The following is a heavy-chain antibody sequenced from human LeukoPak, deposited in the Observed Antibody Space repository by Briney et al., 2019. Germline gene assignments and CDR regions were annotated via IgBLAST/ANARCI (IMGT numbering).Heavy chain of an antibody. CDR2: IYYSGST. V-gene: IGHV4-59*01. Sequence: SETLSLACTVSGGSISSYYWSWIGQPPGTGLEGIRYIYYSGSTNYNPSLKSRVTISVDTSKNQFSLKLSSVTAADTAVYYCARGVLRFLEWLPGDYWGQGTLVTVSS. CDR3: ARGVLRFLEWLPGDY. J-gene: IGHJ4*02. CDR1: GGSISSYY. D-gene: IGHD3-3*01.